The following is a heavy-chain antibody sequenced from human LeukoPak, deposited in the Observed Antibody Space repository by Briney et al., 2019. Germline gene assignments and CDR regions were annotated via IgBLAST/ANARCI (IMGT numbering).Heavy chain of an antibody. CDR1: GGSFSGYY. D-gene: IGHD3-10*01. CDR3: ARVRRVRGAHYFDY. J-gene: IGHJ4*02. Sequence: SETLSLTCAVYGGSFSGYYWSWMRQPPGEGLEWIGEINHSGSTNYNPSLKSRVTISVDTSKNQFSLKLSSVTAADTAVYYCARVRRVRGAHYFDYWGQGTLVTSPS. V-gene: IGHV4-34*01. CDR2: INHSGST.